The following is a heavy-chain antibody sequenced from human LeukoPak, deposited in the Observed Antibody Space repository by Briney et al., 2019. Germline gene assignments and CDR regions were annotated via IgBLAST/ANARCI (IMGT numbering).Heavy chain of an antibody. D-gene: IGHD3-22*01. Sequence: GASVKVSCKASGYTFTGYYMHWVRQAPGQGLEWMGWINPNSGGTNYAQKFQDRVTMTRDTSISTAYMELSRLRSDDTAVYHCARDPAYYYDSRDNYFDSWGQGTLVTVSS. V-gene: IGHV1-2*02. CDR2: INPNSGGT. J-gene: IGHJ4*02. CDR3: ARDPAYYYDSRDNYFDS. CDR1: GYTFTGYY.